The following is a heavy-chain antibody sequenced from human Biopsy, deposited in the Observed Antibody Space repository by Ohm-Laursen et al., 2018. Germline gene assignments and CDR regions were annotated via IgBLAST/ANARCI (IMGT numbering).Heavy chain of an antibody. D-gene: IGHD7-27*01. CDR3: AKDLRNNNWGVEN. CDR1: GFSVSSYD. V-gene: IGHV3-30*18. CDR2: IPDDGRNK. Sequence: SLRLSCSASGFSVSSYDMNWVRQAPGKGLEWVAVIPDDGRNKYYVDSVKGRFTISRDNSKNTLHLQMNNLRAEDTAVFYCAKDLRNNNWGVENWGQGTLVTVSS. J-gene: IGHJ4*02.